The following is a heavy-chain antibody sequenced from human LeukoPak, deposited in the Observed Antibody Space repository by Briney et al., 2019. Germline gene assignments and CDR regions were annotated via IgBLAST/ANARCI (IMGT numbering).Heavy chain of an antibody. J-gene: IGHJ4*02. CDR2: IIPIFGTA. Sequence: SVKVSCKASGGTFSSYAISWVRQAPGQGLEWMGGIIPIFGTANYAQKFQGRVTITTDESTSTAYMELSSLRSEDTAVYYCARDTGDGYNKLDYWGQGTLMTVSS. CDR3: ARDTGDGYNKLDY. V-gene: IGHV1-69*05. CDR1: GGTFSSYA. D-gene: IGHD5-24*01.